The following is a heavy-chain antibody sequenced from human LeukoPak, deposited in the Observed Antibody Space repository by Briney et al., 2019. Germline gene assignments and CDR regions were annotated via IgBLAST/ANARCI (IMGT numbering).Heavy chain of an antibody. CDR3: ARADGGNNFDY. D-gene: IGHD4-23*01. CDR2: IIPIFGIA. Sequence: SVKVSCKASGGTFSRYAISWVRQAPGQGLEWMGRIIPIFGIANYAQKFQGRVTITADKSTSTAYMELSSLRSEDTAVYYCARADGGNNFDYWGQGTLVTVSS. J-gene: IGHJ4*02. CDR1: GGTFSRYA. V-gene: IGHV1-69*04.